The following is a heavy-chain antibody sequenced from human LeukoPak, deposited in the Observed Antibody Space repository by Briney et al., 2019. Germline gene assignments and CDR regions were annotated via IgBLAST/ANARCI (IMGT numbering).Heavy chain of an antibody. CDR2: IYYSGST. CDR1: GGSISSYY. J-gene: IGHJ4*02. CDR3: AREVRGVIIKG. D-gene: IGHD3-10*01. V-gene: IGHV4-59*06. Sequence: SETLSLTCTVSGGSISSYYWSWIRQPPGMGLEWIGYIYYSGSTYYNPSLKSRVTISVDTSKNQFSLKLSSVTAADTAVYYCAREVRGVIIKGWGQGTLVTVSS.